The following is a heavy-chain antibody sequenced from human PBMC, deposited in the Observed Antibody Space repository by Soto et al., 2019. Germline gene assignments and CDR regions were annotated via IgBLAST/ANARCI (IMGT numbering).Heavy chain of an antibody. V-gene: IGHV3-23*01. CDR2: IGCFIGSCT. J-gene: IGHJ4*02. D-gene: IGHD3-9*01. CDR1: GFTFSTYT. Sequence: PGGSLRLSCAASGFTFSTYTMNWVRQAPVNGLELVSGIGCFIGSCTYYAYFVKCRFTISIDNSNNMVFLQMNFLIAEDTSVYYCAKDRQPDGIWTFDSWGQGTTVTVSS. CDR3: AKDRQPDGIWTFDS.